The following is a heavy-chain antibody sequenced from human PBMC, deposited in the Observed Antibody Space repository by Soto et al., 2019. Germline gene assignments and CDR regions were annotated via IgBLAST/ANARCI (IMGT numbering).Heavy chain of an antibody. Sequence: SETLYLTCTVSGGSISSSSYYWGWIRQPPGKGLEWIGSIYYSGSTYYNPSLKSRVTISQDTSKNQFSLKLSTVTAADAAVDYCAIRNLRGGWGDAFDPLGQGTLVTVSS. CDR3: AIRNLRGGWGDAFDP. D-gene: IGHD3-16*01. J-gene: IGHJ5*02. CDR1: GGSISSSSYY. CDR2: IYYSGST. V-gene: IGHV4-39*01.